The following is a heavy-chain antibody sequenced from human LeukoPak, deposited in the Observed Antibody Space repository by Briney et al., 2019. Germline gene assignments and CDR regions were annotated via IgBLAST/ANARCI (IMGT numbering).Heavy chain of an antibody. Sequence: GGSLRLSCAASGFTFSRYAMNWVRQAPGKGLEWVSVISGSGPKTHYSDSVKGRFTISRDNSKNTLYLQMNSLRAEDTAVYYCANPNYYDSSGSYSDDYWGQGTLVTVSS. V-gene: IGHV3-23*01. J-gene: IGHJ4*02. D-gene: IGHD3-22*01. CDR2: ISGSGPKT. CDR1: GFTFSRYA. CDR3: ANPNYYDSSGSYSDDY.